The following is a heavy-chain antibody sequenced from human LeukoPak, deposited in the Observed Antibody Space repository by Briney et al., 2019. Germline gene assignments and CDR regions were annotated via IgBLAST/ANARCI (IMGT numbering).Heavy chain of an antibody. CDR2: INWNGGST. V-gene: IGHV3-20*04. CDR3: ARDSYYYDSSGYYVDDY. CDR1: GFTFDDYG. J-gene: IGHJ4*02. Sequence: GGSLRLSCAASGFTFDDYGMSWVRQAPGKGLEWVSGINWNGGSTGYADSVKGRFTISRDNAKNSLYLQMNSLRAEDTALYYCARDSYYYDSSGYYVDDYWGQGTLVTVSS. D-gene: IGHD3-22*01.